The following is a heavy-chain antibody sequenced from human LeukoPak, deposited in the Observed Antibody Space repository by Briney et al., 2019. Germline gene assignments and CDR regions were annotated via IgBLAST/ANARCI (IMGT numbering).Heavy chain of an antibody. Sequence: SETLSLTCTVSGGSTSSSPYYWGWIRQPPGKGLEWIGAISNTGVTYYNPSLRSRVTIFADTSKNHFSLNLRSVTAADTALYYCASAPRQASIGGLDYWGQGTLVTVSS. V-gene: IGHV4-39*02. J-gene: IGHJ4*02. D-gene: IGHD3-16*01. CDR1: GGSTSSSPYY. CDR2: ISNTGVT. CDR3: ASAPRQASIGGLDY.